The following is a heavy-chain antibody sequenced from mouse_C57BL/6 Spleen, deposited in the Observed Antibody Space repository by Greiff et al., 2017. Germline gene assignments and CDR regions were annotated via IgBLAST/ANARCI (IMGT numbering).Heavy chain of an antibody. V-gene: IGHV10-1*01. Sequence: DVQLVESGGGLVQPKGSLKLSCAASGFSFNTYAMNWVRQAPGKGLEWVARIRSKSNNYATYYADSVKDRFTISRDDSESMLYLQMNNLKTEDTAMYYCVRGANWDEYFDVWGTGTTVTVSS. CDR3: VRGANWDEYFDV. D-gene: IGHD4-1*01. CDR1: GFSFNTYA. CDR2: IRSKSNNYAT. J-gene: IGHJ1*03.